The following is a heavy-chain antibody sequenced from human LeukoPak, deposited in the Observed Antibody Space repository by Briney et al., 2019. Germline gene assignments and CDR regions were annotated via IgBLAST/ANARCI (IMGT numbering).Heavy chain of an antibody. Sequence: GGSLRLSCAASGFTFSTYAIHWVRQAPGEGLEWVAAVSFDGSNKFYANSVKGRFTISRDNSKNTLSLQMSSLRPEDTAVYYCARDRFDYWGQGTLVTVSS. CDR1: GFTFSTYA. V-gene: IGHV3-30*04. J-gene: IGHJ4*02. CDR3: ARDRFDY. CDR2: VSFDGSNK.